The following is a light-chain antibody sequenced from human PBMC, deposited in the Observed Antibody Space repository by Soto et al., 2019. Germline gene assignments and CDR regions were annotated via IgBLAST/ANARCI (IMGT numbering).Light chain of an antibody. CDR2: GAS. CDR1: QSVSSN. J-gene: IGKJ1*01. Sequence: EIVMTQSPATLSVSPGERANLSCRASQSVSSNLAWYQQKPGQAPRLLIYGASTRATGIPARFSGSGSGTEFTLTISSLQSEDFAVYYCQQYNNWPPGFGQGTKVEIK. V-gene: IGKV3-15*01. CDR3: QQYNNWPPG.